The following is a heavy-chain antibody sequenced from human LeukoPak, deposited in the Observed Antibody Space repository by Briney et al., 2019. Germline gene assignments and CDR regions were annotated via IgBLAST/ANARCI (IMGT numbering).Heavy chain of an antibody. CDR2: ISSSSSYI. CDR3: ARERSPRGRYFDWLSDPGLAYMDV. CDR1: GFTFSSYS. D-gene: IGHD3-9*01. Sequence: GGSLRLSCAASGFTFSSYSMNWVRQAPGKGLEWVSSISSSSSYIYYADSVKGRFTISRDNAKNSLYLQMNSLRAEDTAVYYCARERSPRGRYFDWLSDPGLAYMDVWGKGTTVTVSS. V-gene: IGHV3-21*01. J-gene: IGHJ6*03.